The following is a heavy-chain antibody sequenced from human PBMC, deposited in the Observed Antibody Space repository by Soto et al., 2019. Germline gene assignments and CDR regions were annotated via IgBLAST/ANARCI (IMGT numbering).Heavy chain of an antibody. CDR3: ARDRSSFDY. Sequence: PSETLSLSCTVSGGSISSYYWSWIRQPPGKGLEWIGYIYYSGSTNYNPSLKSRVTISVDTSKNQFSLKLSSMTAADTAVYYCARDRSSFDYWGQGTLVTVSS. J-gene: IGHJ4*02. D-gene: IGHD6-6*01. CDR1: GGSISSYY. CDR2: IYYSGST. V-gene: IGHV4-59*01.